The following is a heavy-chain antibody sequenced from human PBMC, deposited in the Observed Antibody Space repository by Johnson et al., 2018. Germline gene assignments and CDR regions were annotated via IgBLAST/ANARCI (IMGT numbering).Heavy chain of an antibody. CDR1: GGSIRDNY. J-gene: IGHJ6*02. Sequence: QVQLQESGPGLVKPTETLSLSCTVSGGSIRDNYWFWLRQPPGKGLEYIGFIYYSGSTNYTPSLKSRVTISVDTSKNQFSLKLSSVTAADTAVYYCARGTTVLYYYYGMDVWGQGTTVTVSS. V-gene: IGHV4-59*01. D-gene: IGHD4-11*01. CDR3: ARGTTVLYYYYGMDV. CDR2: IYYSGST.